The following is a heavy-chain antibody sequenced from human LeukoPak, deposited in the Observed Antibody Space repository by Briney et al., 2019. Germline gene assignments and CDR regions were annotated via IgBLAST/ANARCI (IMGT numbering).Heavy chain of an antibody. J-gene: IGHJ4*02. Sequence: PSETLSLTCTVSGGSISSYYWSWIRQPPGKGLEWIGYIYYSGSTNYNPSLKSRVTISVDTSKNQFSLKLSSVTVADTAVYYCARDVATAMLDYWGQGTLVTVSS. CDR3: ARDVATAMLDY. D-gene: IGHD5-18*01. CDR1: GGSISSYY. V-gene: IGHV4-59*01. CDR2: IYYSGST.